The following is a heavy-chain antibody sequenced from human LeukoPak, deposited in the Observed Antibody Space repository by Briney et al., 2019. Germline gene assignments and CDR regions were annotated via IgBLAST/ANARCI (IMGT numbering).Heavy chain of an antibody. J-gene: IGHJ6*03. V-gene: IGHV3-30-3*01. CDR2: ISYDGSNK. CDR3: ARDYCSSTSCPYYYYYYMDV. CDR1: GFTFSSYA. Sequence: GGSLRLSCAASGFTFSSYAMHWVRQAPGKGLEWVAVISYDGSNKYYADSVKGRFTISRDNSKNTLYLQMNSLRAEDTAVYYCARDYCSSTSCPYYYYYYMDVWGKGTTVTVSS. D-gene: IGHD2-2*01.